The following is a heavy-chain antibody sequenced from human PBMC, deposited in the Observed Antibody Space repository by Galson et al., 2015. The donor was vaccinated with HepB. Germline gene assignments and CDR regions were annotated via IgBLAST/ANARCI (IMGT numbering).Heavy chain of an antibody. V-gene: IGHV1-69*13. D-gene: IGHD2-2*02. J-gene: IGHJ6*03. CDR3: ARVRYCSSTSCYTHYYYYYMDV. CDR2: IIPIFGTA. Sequence: SVKVSCKASGGTFSSYAISWVRQAPGQGLEWMGGIIPIFGTANYAQKFQGRVTITADESTSTAYMELSSLRSEDTAVYYCARVRYCSSTSCYTHYYYYYMDVWGKGTTVTVSS. CDR1: GGTFSSYA.